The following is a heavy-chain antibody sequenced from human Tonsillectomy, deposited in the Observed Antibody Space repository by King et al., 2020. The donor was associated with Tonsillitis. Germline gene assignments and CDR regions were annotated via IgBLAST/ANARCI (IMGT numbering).Heavy chain of an antibody. CDR1: GFTFSSYA. CDR3: ARDSNYGLWSGYSDY. Sequence: QLVQSGGGVVQPGRSLRLSCAASGFTFSSYAMHWVRQAPGKGLEWVALISYDGSNKYYADSVKGRFTISRDNSKNTLYLQMNSLRAEDTAVYYCARDSNYGLWSGYSDYWGQGTLVTVSS. J-gene: IGHJ4*02. CDR2: ISYDGSNK. V-gene: IGHV3-30*01. D-gene: IGHD3-3*01.